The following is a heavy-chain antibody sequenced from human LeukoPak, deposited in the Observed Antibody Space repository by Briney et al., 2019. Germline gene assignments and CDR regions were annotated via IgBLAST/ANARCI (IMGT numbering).Heavy chain of an antibody. CDR2: IRYDGSKE. CDR3: TKDSRYYYVDY. J-gene: IGHJ4*02. Sequence: GGSLRLSCAASGFTFSSYGMHWVRQAPGKGLEWVAFIRYDGSKEYYADSVKGRFTISRDNSKNTLYLQMNSLKTEDTAVYYCTKDSRYYYVDYWAREPWSPSPQ. D-gene: IGHD1-14*01. CDR1: GFTFSSYG. V-gene: IGHV3-30*02.